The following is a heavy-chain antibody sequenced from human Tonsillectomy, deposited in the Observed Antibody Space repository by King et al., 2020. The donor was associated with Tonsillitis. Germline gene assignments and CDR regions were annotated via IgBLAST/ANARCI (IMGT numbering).Heavy chain of an antibody. J-gene: IGHJ6*02. V-gene: IGHV3-30*18. CDR1: GCTFSSYG. CDR3: ANSDYTYLCDYTRDGIDV. Sequence: VQLVESGGGVVQPGRSLRLSCAASGCTFSSYGMHWVRQAPGKGLEWVAVISSVGSIKYYADSVKGRFTISRDNSKNTLYLQMNSLRAEDTAVYYCANSDYTYLCDYTRDGIDVLGRGTTVTVSS. D-gene: IGHD2-2*02. CDR2: ISSVGSIK.